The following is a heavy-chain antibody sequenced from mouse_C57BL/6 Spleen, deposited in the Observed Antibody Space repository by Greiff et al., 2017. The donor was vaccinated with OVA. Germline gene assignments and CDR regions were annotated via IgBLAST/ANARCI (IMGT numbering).Heavy chain of an antibody. CDR3: ARNDGLRGGFDY. D-gene: IGHD2-2*01. V-gene: IGHV1-64*01. Sequence: QVHVKQPGAELVKPGASVKLSCKASGYTFTSYWMHWVKQRPGQGLEWIGMIHPNSGSTNYNEKFKSKATLTVDKSSSTAYMQLSSLTSEDSAVYYCARNDGLRGGFDYWGQGTTLTVSS. J-gene: IGHJ2*01. CDR1: GYTFTSYW. CDR2: IHPNSGST.